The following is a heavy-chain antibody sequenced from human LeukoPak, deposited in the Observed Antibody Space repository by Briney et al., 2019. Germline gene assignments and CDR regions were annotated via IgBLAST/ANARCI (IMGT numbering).Heavy chain of an antibody. Sequence: GGSLRLSCAASGFTFSSYSMNWVPQAPGKGLESVSYISSGSSTIHYADSVKGRFTISRDNAKSSLFLQMNSLRAEDTAVYYCAGIPLSTTMVDYWGQGTLVTVSS. D-gene: IGHD5-18*01. CDR2: ISSGSSTI. CDR1: GFTFSSYS. J-gene: IGHJ4*02. V-gene: IGHV3-48*04. CDR3: AGIPLSTTMVDY.